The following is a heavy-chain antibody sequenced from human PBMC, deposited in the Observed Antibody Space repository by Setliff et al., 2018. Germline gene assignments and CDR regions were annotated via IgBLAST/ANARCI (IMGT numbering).Heavy chain of an antibody. Sequence: SETLSLTCTVSGDSISSRTYYWSWIRQPPGKGLEWIGDIYQSGTTNYNPSLKSRVTISADTSKNQFSLKLKSVTAADTAVYYCARAPGRNIRGDYWGQGALVTVSS. D-gene: IGHD3-10*01. CDR1: GDSISSRTYY. CDR3: ARAPGRNIRGDY. J-gene: IGHJ4*02. V-gene: IGHV4-61*01. CDR2: IYQSGTT.